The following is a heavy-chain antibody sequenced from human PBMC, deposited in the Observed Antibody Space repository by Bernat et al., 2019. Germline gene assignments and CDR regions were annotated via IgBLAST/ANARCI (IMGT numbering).Heavy chain of an antibody. J-gene: IGHJ5*02. CDR3: AEGSGDIVVVTERNWFDP. CDR2: ISGSGGST. Sequence: EVQLVESGGGLVQPGGSLRLSCAASGFTFSSYAMSWVRQAPGKGLEWVSAISGSGGSTYYADSMQRRFNISRDNSRNTLYLQMNSLRADDTAVYYCAEGSGDIVVVTERNWFDPWGQGTLITVSS. V-gene: IGHV3-23*04. D-gene: IGHD2-2*01. CDR1: GFTFSSYA.